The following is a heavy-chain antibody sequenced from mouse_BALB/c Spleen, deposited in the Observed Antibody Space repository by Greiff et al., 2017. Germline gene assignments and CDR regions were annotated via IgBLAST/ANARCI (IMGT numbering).Heavy chain of an antibody. CDR2: IYPGSGST. J-gene: IGHJ2*01. V-gene: IGHV1S22*01. CDR3: TREYRYDGYYLDY. D-gene: IGHD2-14*01. Sequence: LQQPGSELVRPGASVKLSCKASGYTFTSYWMHWVKQRHGQGLEWIGNIYPGSGSTNYDEKFKSKGTLTVDTSSSTAYMHLSSLTSEDSAVYYCTREYRYDGYYLDYWGQGTTLTVSS. CDR1: GYTFTSYW.